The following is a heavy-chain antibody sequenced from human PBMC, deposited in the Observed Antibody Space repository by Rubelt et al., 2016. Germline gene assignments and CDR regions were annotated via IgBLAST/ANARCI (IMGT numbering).Heavy chain of an antibody. CDR1: GFTFSSYA. CDR2: ISGSGGST. V-gene: IGHV3-23*01. D-gene: IGHD3-22*01. Sequence: GLVKPGGSLRLSCAASGFTFSSYAMSWVRQAPGKGLEWVSAISGSGGSTYYADSVKGRFTISRDNSKNTLYLQMNSLRAEDTAVYYCAREDQVFGPYYYDAFDYWGQGTLVTVSS. CDR3: AREDQVFGPYYYDAFDY. J-gene: IGHJ4*02.